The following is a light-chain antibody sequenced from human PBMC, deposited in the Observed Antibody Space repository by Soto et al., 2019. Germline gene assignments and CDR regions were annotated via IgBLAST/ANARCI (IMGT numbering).Light chain of an antibody. V-gene: IGKV3-15*01. CDR2: GAS. Sequence: EIVMTQSPDTLSVSPGAGAPLSCRVSQSIRSNLAWYQQRPGQAPRLLMYGASTRADGIPARFTGSGSGTEFTLTISSLQSEDFAVYYCQQRSNWPITFGLGTRLEIK. J-gene: IGKJ5*01. CDR3: QQRSNWPIT. CDR1: QSIRSN.